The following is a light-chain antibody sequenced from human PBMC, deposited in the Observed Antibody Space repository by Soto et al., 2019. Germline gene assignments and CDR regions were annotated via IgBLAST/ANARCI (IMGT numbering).Light chain of an antibody. CDR3: SSYTSSPSYV. CDR2: EVS. CDR1: SSDIGGYDY. Sequence: QSALTQPASVSGSPGQSITISCTGTSSDIGGYDYVSWYQQHPGRAPKLMIYEVSNRPSGVSNRFSGSKSGNTASLTISGLQAEDEADYYCSSYTSSPSYVFGTVTKRTVL. J-gene: IGLJ1*01. V-gene: IGLV2-14*01.